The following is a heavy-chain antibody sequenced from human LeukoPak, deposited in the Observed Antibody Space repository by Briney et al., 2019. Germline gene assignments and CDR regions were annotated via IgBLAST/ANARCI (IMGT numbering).Heavy chain of an antibody. Sequence: GASVKVSCKASGYTFTDYYIHWVRQAPGQGLEWMGWITPNNGGTNYAQKFQGRVTMARDTSITTAYLDLTSLTSDDTAVYYCARDGPAVIIFGYFEYWGQGTLVTVSS. V-gene: IGHV1-2*02. CDR3: ARDGPAVIIFGYFEY. CDR2: ITPNNGGT. D-gene: IGHD3-16*01. J-gene: IGHJ4*02. CDR1: GYTFTDYY.